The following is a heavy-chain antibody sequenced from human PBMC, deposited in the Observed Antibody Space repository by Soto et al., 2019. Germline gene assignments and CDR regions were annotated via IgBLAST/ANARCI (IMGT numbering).Heavy chain of an antibody. CDR3: ARDLRSGAGTTGIDY. D-gene: IGHD1-1*01. Sequence: QVQLVESGGGVVQPGRSLRLSCAASGFTFSSYGMHWVRQAPGKGLEWVAVIWYDGSNKYYADSVKGRFTISRDNSKNTLYLQMNSLRAEDTAVYYCARDLRSGAGTTGIDYWGQGTLVTVSS. CDR1: GFTFSSYG. CDR2: IWYDGSNK. J-gene: IGHJ4*02. V-gene: IGHV3-33*01.